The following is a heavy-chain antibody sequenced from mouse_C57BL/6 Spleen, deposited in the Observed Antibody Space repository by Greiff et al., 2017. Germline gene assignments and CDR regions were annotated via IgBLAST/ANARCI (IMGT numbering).Heavy chain of an antibody. CDR3: ARLRGGLYAMDY. V-gene: IGHV1-80*01. D-gene: IGHD2-12*01. CDR2: IYPGDGDT. J-gene: IGHJ4*01. Sequence: QVQLKQSGAELVKPGASVKISCKASGYAFSSYWMNWVKQRPGKGLEWIGQIYPGDGDTNYNGKFKGKATLTADKSSSTAYMQLSSLTSEDSAVYFCARLRGGLYAMDYWGQGTSVTVSS. CDR1: GYAFSSYW.